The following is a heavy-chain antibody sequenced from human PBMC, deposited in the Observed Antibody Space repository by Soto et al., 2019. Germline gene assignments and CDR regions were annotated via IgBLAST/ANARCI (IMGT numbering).Heavy chain of an antibody. Sequence: ASVKVSCKASGFTLNDFGVSWVRQAPGQGLEWMGWISSYDGNTNFAQKYEGRVTMTIDSSTSTAYMELRNLRSDDTAMYYCAREKWFGQTPFDSWGQGTLVTVSS. J-gene: IGHJ4*02. V-gene: IGHV1-18*01. CDR3: AREKWFGQTPFDS. CDR2: ISSYDGNT. D-gene: IGHD3-10*01. CDR1: GFTLNDFG.